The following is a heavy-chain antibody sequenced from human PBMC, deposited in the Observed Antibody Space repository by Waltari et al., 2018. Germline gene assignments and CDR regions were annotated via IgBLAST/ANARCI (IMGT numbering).Heavy chain of an antibody. Sequence: EVQLVESGGGLVKPGGSLRRPCAALGFPFRNAWMSWVRQAPGKGLEWVGRIKSKTDGGTTDYAAPVKGRFTISRDDSKNTLYLQMNSLKTEDTAVYNCAAAAHYYGMDVWGQGTTVTVSS. CDR1: GFPFRNAW. CDR2: IKSKTDGGTT. J-gene: IGHJ6*02. V-gene: IGHV3-15*01. CDR3: AAAAHYYGMDV. D-gene: IGHD6-25*01.